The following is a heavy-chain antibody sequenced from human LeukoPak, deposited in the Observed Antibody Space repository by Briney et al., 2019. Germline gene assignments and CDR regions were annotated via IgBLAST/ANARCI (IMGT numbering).Heavy chain of an antibody. Sequence: SETLSLTCTVSGGSISNYYWSWIRQPPGKGLEWIGYIYYSGSTYYNPSLKSRVTISVDTSKNQFSLKLSSVTAADTAVYYCARVPETWGQGTLVTVSS. CDR2: IYYSGST. CDR1: GGSISNYY. D-gene: IGHD1-14*01. V-gene: IGHV4-59*01. CDR3: ARVPET. J-gene: IGHJ4*02.